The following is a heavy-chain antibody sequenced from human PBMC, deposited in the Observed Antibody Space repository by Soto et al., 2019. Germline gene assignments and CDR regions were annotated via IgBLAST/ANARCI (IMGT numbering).Heavy chain of an antibody. CDR3: ARGPYYYDSSGAQRTSGLDV. V-gene: IGHV4-30-2*01. J-gene: IGHJ6*02. CDR2: IYYSGST. CDR1: GGSISSGGYS. Sequence: QLQLQESGSGLVKPSQTLSLTCVVSGGSISSGGYSWSWIRQPPGKGLEWIGYIYYSGSTYYNASLKSRVTISLDTSKNQFSLKLSSVTAADTAVYYCARGPYYYDSSGAQRTSGLDVWGQGTTVTVSS. D-gene: IGHD3-22*01.